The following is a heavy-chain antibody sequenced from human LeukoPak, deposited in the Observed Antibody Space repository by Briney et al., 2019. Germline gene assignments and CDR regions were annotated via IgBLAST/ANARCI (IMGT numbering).Heavy chain of an antibody. Sequence: GGSLRLSCTASGFTVSHNYMHWVRQAPGKGLEWVSVIHSGGSSYHADSVKGRFTISRDNSKNTVFLQLNSLRAEDTAVYYCARGPPAGNFIDFWGQGTLVTVSS. V-gene: IGHV3-53*01. CDR3: ARGPPAGNFIDF. J-gene: IGHJ4*02. CDR2: IHSGGSS. CDR1: GFTVSHNY. D-gene: IGHD2-2*01.